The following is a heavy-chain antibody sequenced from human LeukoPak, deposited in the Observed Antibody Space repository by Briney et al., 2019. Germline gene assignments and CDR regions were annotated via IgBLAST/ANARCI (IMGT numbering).Heavy chain of an antibody. CDR1: GFNFSSYG. Sequence: PGGSLRLSCAASGFNFSSYGMHWVRQAPGKGLEWVTSIWFDGSNIHYADSVKGRFTISRDNAKNTLYLQMNSLRAEDTAVYYCARDPAYYDSSGLTDYWGQGTLVTVSS. V-gene: IGHV3-33*01. J-gene: IGHJ4*02. D-gene: IGHD3-22*01. CDR3: ARDPAYYDSSGLTDY. CDR2: IWFDGSNI.